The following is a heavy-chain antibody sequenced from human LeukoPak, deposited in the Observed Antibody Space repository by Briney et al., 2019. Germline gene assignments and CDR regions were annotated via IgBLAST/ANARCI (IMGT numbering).Heavy chain of an antibody. CDR1: GFTFSTYE. J-gene: IGHJ3*02. V-gene: IGHV3-48*03. CDR3: ATSGAYEISWAFNI. CDR2: IGSRPTTT. Sequence: SGGSLRLSCAGSGFTFSTYEMNWLRQAPGKGLEWVSYIGSRPTTTYYAESVRGRFTISRDNTKNSVFLQMTSLSADDAAVYFCATSGAYEISWAFNIWGQGTMVAVSS. D-gene: IGHD3-9*01.